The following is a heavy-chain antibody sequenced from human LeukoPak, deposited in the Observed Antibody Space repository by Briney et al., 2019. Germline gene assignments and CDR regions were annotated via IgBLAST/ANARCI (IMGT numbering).Heavy chain of an antibody. V-gene: IGHV4-31*03. J-gene: IGHJ4*02. CDR2: IYYSGST. Sequence: PSETLSVTCTVSGGSISSGGYYWSWIRPHPGKGLEWIGYIYYSGSTYYNPSLKSRVTISVDTSKNQFSLKLSSVTAADTAVYYCARDGPVTGPYCFDYWGQGTLVTVSS. CDR3: ARDGPVTGPYCFDY. D-gene: IGHD6-19*01. CDR1: GGSISSGGYY.